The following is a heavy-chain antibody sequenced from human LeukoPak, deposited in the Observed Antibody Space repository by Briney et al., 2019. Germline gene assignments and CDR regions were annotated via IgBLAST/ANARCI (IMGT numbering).Heavy chain of an antibody. D-gene: IGHD2-2*01. CDR3: ARQKCTSTSCLTKNAFDI. CDR2: IYTSGST. J-gene: IGHJ3*02. V-gene: IGHV4-4*09. CDR1: GSISGYY. Sequence: SEPLSLTCTVSGSISGYYWSWIRQPPGKGMEWIGYIYTSGSTNYNPSLESRVTISVDTSKNQFSLDLSSVTAADTAVYYCARQKCTSTSCLTKNAFDIWGQGTMVTVSS.